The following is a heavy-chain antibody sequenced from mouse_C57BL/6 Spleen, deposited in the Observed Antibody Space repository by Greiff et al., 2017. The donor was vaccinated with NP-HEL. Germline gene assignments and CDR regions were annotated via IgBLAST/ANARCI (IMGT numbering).Heavy chain of an antibody. Sequence: EVKLQESGGGLVKPGGSLKLSCAASGFTFSSYAMSWVRQTPEKRLEWVATISDGGSYTYYPDNVKGRFTISRDNAKNNLYLQMSHLKSEDTAMYYCARDYGSSYYAMDYWGQGTSVTVSS. CDR3: ARDYGSSYYAMDY. CDR1: GFTFSSYA. J-gene: IGHJ4*01. V-gene: IGHV5-4*01. D-gene: IGHD1-1*01. CDR2: ISDGGSYT.